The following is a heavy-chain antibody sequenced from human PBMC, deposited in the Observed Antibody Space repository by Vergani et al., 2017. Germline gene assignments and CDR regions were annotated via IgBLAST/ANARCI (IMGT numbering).Heavy chain of an antibody. V-gene: IGHV3-30*02. CDR3: TKAKTMTTATTRADEY. CDR2: VRDDGGDR. D-gene: IGHD4-11*01. Sequence: VQLLESGGDLVQPGGSLRLSCAASGFSFSTYGMHWVRQPPGKGLEWVAFVRDDGGDRYYADSVEGRFTISKDNSRNTVYLQMNSLRAEDTALYYCTKAKTMTTATTRADEYWGQGTLVTVSS. J-gene: IGHJ4*02. CDR1: GFSFSTYG.